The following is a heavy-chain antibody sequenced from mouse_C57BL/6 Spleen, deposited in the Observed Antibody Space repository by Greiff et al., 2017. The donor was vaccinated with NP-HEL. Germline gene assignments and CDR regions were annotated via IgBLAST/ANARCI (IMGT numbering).Heavy chain of an antibody. CDR3: TTTVYYYGSSPYYFDY. J-gene: IGHJ2*01. D-gene: IGHD1-1*01. V-gene: IGHV14-1*01. CDR1: GFNIKDYY. Sequence: VQLKQSGAELVRPGASVKLSCTASGFNIKDYYMHWVKQRPEQGLEWIGRIDPEDGDTEYAPKFQGKATMTADTSSNTAYLQLSSLTSEDTAVYYCTTTVYYYGSSPYYFDYWGQGTTLTVSS. CDR2: IDPEDGDT.